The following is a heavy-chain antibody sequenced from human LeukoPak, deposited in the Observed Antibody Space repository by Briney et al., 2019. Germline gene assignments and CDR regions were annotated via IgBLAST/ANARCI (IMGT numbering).Heavy chain of an antibody. V-gene: IGHV1-2*02. Sequence: ASVKVSCKASGYPFTGYYMHWVRQAPGQGLEWMGWINPNSGGTNYAQKFQGRVTMTRDTSISTAYMELSRLRSDDTAVYYCARDHGDIVVVPAAIGDDPWGQGTLVTVSS. D-gene: IGHD2-2*02. J-gene: IGHJ5*02. CDR2: INPNSGGT. CDR1: GYPFTGYY. CDR3: ARDHGDIVVVPAAIGDDP.